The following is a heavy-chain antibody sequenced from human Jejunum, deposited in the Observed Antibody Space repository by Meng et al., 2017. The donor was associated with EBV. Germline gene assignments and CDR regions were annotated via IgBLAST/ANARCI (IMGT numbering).Heavy chain of an antibody. CDR1: GFTFRIYG. V-gene: IGHV3-23*04. J-gene: IGHJ4*02. Sequence: ELQLVESGGGLVQPGGSLRLSCAASGFTFRIYGMSWARQAPGKGLEWVSTITGSGDGTYYADSVKGRFTISRDNSKNTLFLQMNGLTAEDTAIYYCAKRSPVIQGVISYYFDYWGQGTLVTVSS. D-gene: IGHD3-10*01. CDR2: ITGSGDGT. CDR3: AKRSPVIQGVISYYFDY.